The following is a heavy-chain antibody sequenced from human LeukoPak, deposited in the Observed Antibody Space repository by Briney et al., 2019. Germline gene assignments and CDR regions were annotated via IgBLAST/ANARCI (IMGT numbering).Heavy chain of an antibody. CDR2: IYYSGST. Sequence: SETLSLTCTVSGASLSVSGRNWGWVRQPPGKGLEWIGCIYYSGSTNYNPSLTSRVTISVDTSKNQFSLKLRSVTAADTAVYYCARPAAQTPYDAFDIWGQGTMVTVSS. CDR3: ARPAAQTPYDAFDI. D-gene: IGHD6-13*01. CDR1: GASLSVSGRN. J-gene: IGHJ3*02. V-gene: IGHV4-61*08.